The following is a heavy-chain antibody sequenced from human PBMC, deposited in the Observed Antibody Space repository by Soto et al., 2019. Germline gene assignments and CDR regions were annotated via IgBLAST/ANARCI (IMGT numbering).Heavy chain of an antibody. CDR3: AREKDYDIFTVYKRAGGLDY. V-gene: IGHV1-2*02. J-gene: IGHJ4*02. CDR2: INQNTGVT. CDR1: GYSFTGYF. Sequence: QVQLVQSGAEVKKPGASVKVSCKASGYSFTGYFIHWVRQAPGQGLEWMGLINQNTGVTKYAQEFQGSVTMTRDTSITTDYMELSSLRSDDTAVYYCAREKDYDIFTVYKRAGGLDYWGQGTQVSVSS. D-gene: IGHD3-9*01.